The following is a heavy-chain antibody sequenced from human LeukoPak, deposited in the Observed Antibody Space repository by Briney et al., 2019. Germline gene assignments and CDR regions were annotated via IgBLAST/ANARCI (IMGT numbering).Heavy chain of an antibody. J-gene: IGHJ6*03. V-gene: IGHV1-24*01. D-gene: IGHD2-21*02. Sequence: ASVKVSCKVSGYTLTELSMHWVRQAPGKGLEWMGGFDPEDGETIYAQKFQGRVTMTEDTSTDTAYMELSSLRSEDMAVYYCAREYCGGDCSADAYYYMDVWGKGTTVTVSS. CDR1: GYTLTELS. CDR3: AREYCGGDCSADAYYYMDV. CDR2: FDPEDGET.